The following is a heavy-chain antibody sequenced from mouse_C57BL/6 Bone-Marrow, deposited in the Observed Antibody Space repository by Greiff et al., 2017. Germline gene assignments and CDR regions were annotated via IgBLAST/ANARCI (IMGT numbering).Heavy chain of an antibody. CDR3: ARRRRGGPLFDY. V-gene: IGHV1-81*01. J-gene: IGHJ2*01. Sequence: VQLQQSGAELARPGASVKLSCKASGYTFTSYGISWVKQRTGQGLEWIGEIYPRSGNTYYNEKFKGKATLTADKSSSTAYMELRRLTSEDSAVXFCARRRRGGPLFDYWGQGTTLTVSS. CDR1: GYTFTSYG. CDR2: IYPRSGNT.